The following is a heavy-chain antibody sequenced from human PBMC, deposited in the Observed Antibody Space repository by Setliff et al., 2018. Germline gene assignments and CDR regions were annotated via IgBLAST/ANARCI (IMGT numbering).Heavy chain of an antibody. J-gene: IGHJ4*02. CDR1: GGTFSSYA. D-gene: IGHD1-26*01. Sequence: SVKVSCKASGGTFSSYAISWVRQAPGQGLEWMGGIIPIFGTANYAQNFQGRVTITRDTSASTAYMELSSLTSEDTAIYYCARGDVYSGSYYHFDYWGQGTLVTVSS. CDR2: IIPIFGTA. V-gene: IGHV1-69*05. CDR3: ARGDVYSGSYYHFDY.